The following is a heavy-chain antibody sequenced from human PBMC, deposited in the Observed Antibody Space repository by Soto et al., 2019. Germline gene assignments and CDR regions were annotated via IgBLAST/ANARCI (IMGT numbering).Heavy chain of an antibody. D-gene: IGHD3-10*01. CDR1: GFTFSSYA. V-gene: IGHV3-23*01. Sequence: GGSLRLSCAASGFTFSSYAMSWVRQAPGKGLEWVSAISGSGLNTYYAESVKGRFTISRDNSKNTLYLQLNSLRAEDTAIYYCAKAFPPYYGSGSSYYFTFWGQGTLATVSS. CDR2: ISGSGLNT. CDR3: AKAFPPYYGSGSSYYFTF. J-gene: IGHJ4*02.